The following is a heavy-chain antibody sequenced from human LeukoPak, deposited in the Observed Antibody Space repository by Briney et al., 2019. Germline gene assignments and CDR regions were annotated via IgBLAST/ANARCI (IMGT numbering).Heavy chain of an antibody. V-gene: IGHV4-61*01. D-gene: IGHD6-13*01. CDR3: ARVGQQLAFDH. CDR1: GGSVSSGSYY. Sequence: SETLSLTCTVSGGSVSSGSYYWSWIRQPPGKGLEWIGYIYYSGSTNYNPSLKSRVTISVDTSKNQFSLKLSSVTAADTAVYYCARVGQQLAFDHWGQGTLVTVSS. CDR2: IYYSGST. J-gene: IGHJ4*02.